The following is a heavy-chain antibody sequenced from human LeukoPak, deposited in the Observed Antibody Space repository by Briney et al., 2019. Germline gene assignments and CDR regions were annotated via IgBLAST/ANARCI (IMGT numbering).Heavy chain of an antibody. D-gene: IGHD3-10*01. CDR3: AKDIGSYYDY. J-gene: IGHJ4*02. Sequence: PGGSLRLSCAASGFTFSHYGMTWVRQAPGKGLEWVSYISGSDSTIYYADSVKGRFTISRDNSKNTLYLEMNSLRAEDTAVYYCAKDIGSYYDYWGQGILVTVSS. CDR1: GFTFSHYG. CDR2: ISGSDSTI. V-gene: IGHV3-48*01.